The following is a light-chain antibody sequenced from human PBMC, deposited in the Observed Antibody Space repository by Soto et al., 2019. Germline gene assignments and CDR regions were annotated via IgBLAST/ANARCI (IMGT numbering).Light chain of an antibody. V-gene: IGLV2-14*03. CDR3: TPNTSSTTGV. CDR2: DVS. CDR1: SSDVGGYNY. J-gene: IGLJ3*02. Sequence: QSALTQPASVSGSPGQSITISCTGTSSDVGGYNYVSWYQQHPGKAPKLMVYDVSTRPSGVSNRFSGSKSGNTASLTISGPHAEGEADYYCTPNTSSTTGVFGEGTQLTV.